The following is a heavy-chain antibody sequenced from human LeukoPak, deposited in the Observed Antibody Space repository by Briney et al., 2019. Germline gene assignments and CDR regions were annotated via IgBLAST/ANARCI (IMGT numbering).Heavy chain of an antibody. CDR2: INVDGSRT. Sequence: GGSLRLSCAASGFTFSSYWMHWVRQAPGKGLVWVSRINVDGSRTAYADSVRGRFTISRDNAKNTLYLQMNSLRAEDTAVYYCARDRCSDNSCYVPHWGHGTLVTVSS. D-gene: IGHD2-2*01. V-gene: IGHV3-74*01. CDR3: ARDRCSDNSCYVPH. CDR1: GFTFSSYW. J-gene: IGHJ4*01.